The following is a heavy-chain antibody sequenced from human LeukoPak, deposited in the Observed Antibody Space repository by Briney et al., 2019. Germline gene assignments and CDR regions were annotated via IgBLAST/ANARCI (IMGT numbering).Heavy chain of an antibody. J-gene: IGHJ6*02. CDR2: VSSGGNTL. Sequence: GGSLRLSCVASGFTFSDDFMSWIRQAPGKGLEWVSSVSSGGNTLYYADSVKGRFTISRDNAKNSLYLHMNSLRAEDTAVYYCARDNWNCDPYYYYCGLDVWGQGTTVTVSS. V-gene: IGHV3-11*01. CDR3: ARDNWNCDPYYYYCGLDV. CDR1: GFTFSDDF. D-gene: IGHD1-1*01.